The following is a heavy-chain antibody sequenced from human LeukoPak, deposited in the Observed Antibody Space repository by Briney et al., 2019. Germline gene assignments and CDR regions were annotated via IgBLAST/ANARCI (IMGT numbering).Heavy chain of an antibody. V-gene: IGHV1-2*04. CDR3: ARSRGCSGGSCFYYFDY. Sequence: GASVKVSCKASGYTFTGYYMHWVRQAPGQGLEWMGWINPNSGGTNYAQKFQGWVTMTRDTSISTAYMELSRLRSDDTAVYYCARSRGCSGGSCFYYFDYWGQGTLVTVSP. CDR2: INPNSGGT. CDR1: GYTFTGYY. D-gene: IGHD2-15*01. J-gene: IGHJ4*02.